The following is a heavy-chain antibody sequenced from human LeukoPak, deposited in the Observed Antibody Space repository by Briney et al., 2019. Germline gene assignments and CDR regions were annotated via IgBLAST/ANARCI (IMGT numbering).Heavy chain of an antibody. V-gene: IGHV3-21*01. CDR3: ATPAAGPGAEYSPY. CDR1: GFTFSSYS. D-gene: IGHD6-13*01. J-gene: IGHJ1*01. Sequence: GGSLRLSCAASGFTFSSYSMNWVRQAPGKGLEWVSSIDFTSRYIYNADSVKGRFTTSRDNAKNSLDLQMNSLKVEDTAVYYCATPAAGPGAEYSPYWGQGTLVIVSS. CDR2: IDFTSRYI.